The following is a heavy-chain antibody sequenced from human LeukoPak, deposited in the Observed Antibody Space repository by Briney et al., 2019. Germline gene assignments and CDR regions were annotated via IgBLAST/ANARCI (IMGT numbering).Heavy chain of an antibody. D-gene: IGHD7-27*01. CDR2: ISWDDDR. CDR1: GFSLNTRGVG. V-gene: IGHV2-5*02. Sequence: SGPTLVKPTETLMLTCTFSGFSLNTRGVGVGWIRQAPGKALEWLALISWDDDRRYSPSLKSRLTITKDTSKNQVALTLANLDPVDTATYYCAHTGSAHGDDWFDPWGQGTLVTVSS. J-gene: IGHJ5*02. CDR3: AHTGSAHGDDWFDP.